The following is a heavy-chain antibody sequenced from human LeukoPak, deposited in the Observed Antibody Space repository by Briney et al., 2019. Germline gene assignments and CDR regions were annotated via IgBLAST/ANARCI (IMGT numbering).Heavy chain of an antibody. CDR3: ARRGPGIAVAGAYYYYYYGMDV. CDR2: ISYDGSNK. CDR1: GFTFSSYS. V-gene: IGHV3-30*03. Sequence: GGSLRLSCAASGFTFSSYSMNWVRQAPGKGLEWVAVISYDGSNKYYADSVKGRFTISRDNSKNTLYLQMNSLRAEDTAVYYCARRGPGIAVAGAYYYYYYGMDVWGQGTTVTVSS. J-gene: IGHJ6*02. D-gene: IGHD6-19*01.